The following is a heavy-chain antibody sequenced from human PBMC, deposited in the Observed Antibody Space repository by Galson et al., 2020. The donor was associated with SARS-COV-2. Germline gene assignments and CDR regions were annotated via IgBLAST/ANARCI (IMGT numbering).Heavy chain of an antibody. CDR1: GGSISSYY. Sequence: ASETLSLTCTVSGGSISSYYWSWIRQPPGKGLEWIGYIYYSGSTNYNPSLKSRVTISVDTSKNQFSLKLSSVTAADTAVYYCAGGGLRDITYLALDYWGQGTLVTVSS. CDR3: AGGGLRDITYLALDY. J-gene: IGHJ4*02. V-gene: IGHV4-59*01. D-gene: IGHD3-16*01. CDR2: IYYSGST.